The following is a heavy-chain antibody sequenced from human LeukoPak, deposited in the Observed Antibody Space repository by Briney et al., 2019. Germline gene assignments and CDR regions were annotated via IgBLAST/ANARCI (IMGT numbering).Heavy chain of an antibody. J-gene: IGHJ6*03. V-gene: IGHV3-72*01. D-gene: IGHD2-15*01. CDR2: TRNKANSYTT. CDR3: ARGIVVVVAAQYYMDV. Sequence: GGSLRLSCAASGFTFSDHYMDWVRQAPGKGLEWVGRTRNKANSYTTEYAASVKGRFTISRGDSKNSLYLQMNSLKTEDTAVYYCARGIVVVVAAQYYMDVWGKGTTVTVSS. CDR1: GFTFSDHY.